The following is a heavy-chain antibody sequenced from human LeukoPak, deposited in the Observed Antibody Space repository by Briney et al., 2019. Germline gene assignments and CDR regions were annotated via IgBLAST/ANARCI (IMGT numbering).Heavy chain of an antibody. CDR3: ASGGGLDV. J-gene: IGHJ6*02. V-gene: IGHV3-7*03. D-gene: IGHD3-16*01. CDR2: INHNGNVN. Sequence: GGALRLSCGASGVAFSSYCMNWARQAPGKGLEWVASINHNGNVNYYVDSVKGRFTISRDNAKNSLYLQMSNLRAEDTAVYFCASGGGLDVWGQGATVTVSS. CDR1: GVAFSSYC.